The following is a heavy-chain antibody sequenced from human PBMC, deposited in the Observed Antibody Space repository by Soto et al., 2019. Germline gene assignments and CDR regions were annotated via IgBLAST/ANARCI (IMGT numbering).Heavy chain of an antibody. CDR2: IGGSGDT. CDR3: ARVNWGSFDF. D-gene: IGHD7-27*01. V-gene: IGHV3-11*06. J-gene: IGHJ4*02. CDR1: GFAFSDYY. Sequence: GGSLRLSCAASGFAFSDYYMSWIRHAPGKGLEWVAYIGGSGDTNYADSVEGRFYVSRDNAENSFYLYMDSLRAEDTAVYYCARVNWGSFDFWGQGTPVTVSS.